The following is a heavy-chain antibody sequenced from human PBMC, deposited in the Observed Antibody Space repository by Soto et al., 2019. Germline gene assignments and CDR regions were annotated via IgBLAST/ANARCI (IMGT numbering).Heavy chain of an antibody. J-gene: IGHJ4*02. V-gene: IGHV4-34*01. CDR2: INHSGST. CDR3: ARGRGGSYGLGFDY. Sequence: QVQLQQWGAGLLKPSETLSLTCAVYGGSFSGYYWSWIRQPPGKGLEWIGEINHSGSTNYNPSLTSRVTISVDTSKHQFSLKLSSVTAADTAVYYCARGRGGSYGLGFDYWGQGTLVTVSS. D-gene: IGHD2-15*01. CDR1: GGSFSGYY.